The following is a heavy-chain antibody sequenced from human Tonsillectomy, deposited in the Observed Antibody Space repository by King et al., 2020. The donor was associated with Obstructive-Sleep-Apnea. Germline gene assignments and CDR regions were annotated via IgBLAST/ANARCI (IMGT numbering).Heavy chain of an antibody. CDR2: IRSKAYGGTT. J-gene: IGHJ6*02. Sequence: VQLVESGGGLVQPGRSLRLSCTASGFTFGDYTMSWFRQAPGKGLEWVGFIRSKAYGGTTEYAASVKGRFTISRDDSKSIAYLQMNSLKTEDTAVYYCTRDVTMVRGEGGRVWGQGTTVTVSS. V-gene: IGHV3-49*03. CDR1: GFTFGDYT. CDR3: TRDVTMVRGEGGRV. D-gene: IGHD3-10*01.